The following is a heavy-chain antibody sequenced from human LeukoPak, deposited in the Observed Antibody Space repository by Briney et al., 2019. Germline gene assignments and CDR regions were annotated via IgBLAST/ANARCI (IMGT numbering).Heavy chain of an antibody. V-gene: IGHV4-38-2*02. CDR1: GYSISSGYY. D-gene: IGHD3-3*01. Sequence: PSETLSLTCTVSGYSISSGYYWGWIRQPPGKGLEWIGSIYHSGSTYYNPSLKSRVTISVDTSKNQFSLKLSSVTAADTAVYYCARDGVIMPFDYWGQGTLVTVSS. CDR3: ARDGVIMPFDY. CDR2: IYHSGST. J-gene: IGHJ4*02.